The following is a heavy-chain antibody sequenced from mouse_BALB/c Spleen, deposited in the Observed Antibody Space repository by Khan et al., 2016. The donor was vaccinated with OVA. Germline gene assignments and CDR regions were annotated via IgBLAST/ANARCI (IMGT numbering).Heavy chain of an antibody. D-gene: IGHD2-10*01. V-gene: IGHV1-4*01. J-gene: IGHJ4*01. CDR3: ARGRSSYCNYSEAMGY. CDR2: ITPNNDYN. CDR1: GYNFTSYT. Sequence: VQLQQSGAELARPGASVTRSCKASGYNFTSYTMNWRQQRPGQGLEWIGYITPNNDYNTYNQKLRDKATLTADKSSSKAYMQLISLTAEDSAVYCLARGRSSYCNYSEAMGYLGQGTSVTVSS.